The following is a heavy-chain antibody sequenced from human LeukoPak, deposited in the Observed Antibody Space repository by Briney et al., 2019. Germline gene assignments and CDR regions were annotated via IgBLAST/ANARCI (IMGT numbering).Heavy chain of an antibody. CDR3: ARRGVGVHAFDI. CDR1: GGTFSSYA. V-gene: IGHV1-2*06. D-gene: IGHD1-26*01. Sequence: ASVKVSCKASGGTFSSYAISWVRQAPGQGLEWMGRINPNSGGTNYAQKFQGRVTMTRDTSISTAYMELSRLRSDDTAVYYCARRGVGVHAFDIWGQGTMVTVSS. CDR2: INPNSGGT. J-gene: IGHJ3*02.